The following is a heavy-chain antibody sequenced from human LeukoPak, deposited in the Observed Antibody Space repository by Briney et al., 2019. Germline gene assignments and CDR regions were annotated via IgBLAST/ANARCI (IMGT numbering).Heavy chain of an antibody. V-gene: IGHV1-69*04. CDR3: AKEPQMYRGGYFDY. CDR1: GGTFSSYA. J-gene: IGHJ4*02. D-gene: IGHD1-14*01. Sequence: GASVKVSCKASGGTFSSYAISWVRQAPGQGLEWMGRIIPILGIANYAQKFQGRVTITADKSTSTAYMELSSLRSEDTAVYYCAKEPQMYRGGYFDYWGQGTLVTVSS. CDR2: IIPILGIA.